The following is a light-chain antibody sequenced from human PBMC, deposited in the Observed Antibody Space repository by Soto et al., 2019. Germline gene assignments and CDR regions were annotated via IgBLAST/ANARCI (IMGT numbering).Light chain of an antibody. CDR2: DVS. J-gene: IGLJ1*01. V-gene: IGLV2-14*01. Sequence: QSALTQPASVSGSPGQSITISCTGTSSDVGGYNYVSWYQQHPGKAPKLMIYDVSHRPSGVSNRFSCSKSGHTASLTISGLQAEDEDDYYCSSYTSSSTLYVFGTGTKLTVL. CDR1: SSDVGGYNY. CDR3: SSYTSSSTLYV.